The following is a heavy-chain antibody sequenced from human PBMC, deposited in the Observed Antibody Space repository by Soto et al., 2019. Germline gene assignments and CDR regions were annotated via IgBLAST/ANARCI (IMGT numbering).Heavy chain of an antibody. V-gene: IGHV4-30-4*01. D-gene: IGHD2-15*01. J-gene: IGHJ4*02. CDR1: GGSISSGDYY. CDR2: IYYSGST. CDR3: ARARGARYFDY. Sequence: HSETLSLTCTVSGGSISSGDYYWSWIRQPPGKGLEWIGYIYYSGSTYYNPSLKSRVTISVDTSKNQFSLRLSSVTAADTAVYYCARARGARYFDYWGQGTLVTVSS.